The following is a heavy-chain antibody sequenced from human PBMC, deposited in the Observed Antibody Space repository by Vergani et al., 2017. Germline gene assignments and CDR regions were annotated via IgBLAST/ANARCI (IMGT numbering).Heavy chain of an antibody. CDR1: GGSISSGDYY. J-gene: IGHJ5*02. V-gene: IGHV4-30-4*01. D-gene: IGHD3-3*01. CDR3: ARAGDAFWSGYPKGRKNWFDP. CDR2: IYYSGSN. Sequence: QVQLQESGPGLVKPSQTLSLTCTVSGGSISSGDYYWSWIRQPPGKGLEWIGYIYYSGSNYYNPSLKSRVTISVDTSKNQFSLKLSSVTDADTAVYYCARAGDAFWSGYPKGRKNWFDPWGQGTLVTVSS.